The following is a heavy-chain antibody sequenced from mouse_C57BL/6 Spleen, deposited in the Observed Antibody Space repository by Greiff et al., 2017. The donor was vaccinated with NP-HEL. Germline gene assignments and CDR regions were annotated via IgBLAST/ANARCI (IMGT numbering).Heavy chain of an antibody. D-gene: IGHD2-2*01. V-gene: IGHV5-9*01. J-gene: IGHJ4*01. Sequence: EVNVVESGGGLVKPGGSLKLSCAASGFTFSSYTMSWVRQTPEKRLEWVATISGGGGNTYYPDSVKGRFTISRDNAKNTLYLQMSSLRSEDTALYYCARRGGYDEEAMDYWGQGTSVTVSS. CDR2: ISGGGGNT. CDR1: GFTFSSYT. CDR3: ARRGGYDEEAMDY.